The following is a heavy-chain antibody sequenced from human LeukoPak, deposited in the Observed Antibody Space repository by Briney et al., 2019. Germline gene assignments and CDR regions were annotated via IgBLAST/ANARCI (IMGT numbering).Heavy chain of an antibody. CDR3: ASSPPDPLLKNDAFDI. CDR2: ISYDGSNK. J-gene: IGHJ3*02. D-gene: IGHD2-15*01. CDR1: GFTFGSYA. V-gene: IGHV3-30*04. Sequence: GRSLRLSCAASGFTFGSYAMHWVRQAPGKGLEWVAVISYDGSNKYYADSVKGRFTISRDNSKNTLYLQMNSLRAEDTAVYYCASSPPDPLLKNDAFDIWGQGTMVTVSS.